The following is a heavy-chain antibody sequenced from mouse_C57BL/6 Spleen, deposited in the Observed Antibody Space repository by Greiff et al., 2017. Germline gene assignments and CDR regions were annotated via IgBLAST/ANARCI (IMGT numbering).Heavy chain of an antibody. CDR2: ISDDGSN. V-gene: IGHV3-6*01. CDR1: GYSITSGYF. D-gene: IGHD2-4*01. Sequence: EVQLQESGPGLVKPSQSLSLTCPVTGYSITSGYFWNWIRQFPGNNLEWMGFISDDGSNNYNPSIKNRISITQDTSKNQCFLKWNSVTTEDTATYDCARDRSDYDPFAYWGQGTLVTVSA. CDR3: ARDRSDYDPFAY. J-gene: IGHJ3*01.